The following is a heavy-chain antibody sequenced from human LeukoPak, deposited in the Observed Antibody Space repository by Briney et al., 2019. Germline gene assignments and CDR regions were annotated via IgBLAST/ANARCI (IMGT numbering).Heavy chain of an antibody. CDR1: GFTFSSYE. V-gene: IGHV3-48*03. Sequence: PGGSLRLSCAASGFTFSSYEMNWVRQAPGKELDWVSYISSSAGTTYYADSVKGGFTISRDNANNSLYLQMTGLRADDTAVYFCARQQQQLWYDWGQGTLVTVSS. J-gene: IGHJ4*02. D-gene: IGHD5-18*01. CDR3: ARQQQQLWYD. CDR2: ISSSAGTT.